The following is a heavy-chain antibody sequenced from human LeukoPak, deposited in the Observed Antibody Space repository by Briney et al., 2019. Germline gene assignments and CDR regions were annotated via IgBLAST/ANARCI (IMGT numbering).Heavy chain of an antibody. V-gene: IGHV5-51*01. D-gene: IGHD3-3*01. CDR3: ARSSKSAFDY. CDR1: GYIFTSYW. Sequence: GASLKISWQGSGYIFTSYWIGWVRPLPGKGREWVGSFYPAEARVRYGPSFRGQVTISVDKSISTASLQWNSLKASDSAMYYCARSSKSAFDYWGQGTLVSVSS. J-gene: IGHJ4*02. CDR2: FYPAEARV.